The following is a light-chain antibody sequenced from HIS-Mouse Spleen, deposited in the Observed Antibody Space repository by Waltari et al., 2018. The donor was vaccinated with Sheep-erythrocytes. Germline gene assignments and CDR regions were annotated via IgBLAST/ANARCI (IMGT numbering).Light chain of an antibody. CDR1: KLGDKY. J-gene: IGLJ2*01. CDR2: KDR. Sequence: SYELTQPPSVSVSPGQTASITCPGAKLGDKYACWYQQKPGQSPVLVIYKDRKRPSGIPERFSGSNSGNTATLTISGTQAMDEADYYCQAWDSSTVVFGGGTKLTVL. CDR3: QAWDSSTVV. V-gene: IGLV3-1*01.